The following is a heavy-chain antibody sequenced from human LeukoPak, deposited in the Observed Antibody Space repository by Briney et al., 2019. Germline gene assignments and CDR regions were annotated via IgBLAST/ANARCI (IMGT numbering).Heavy chain of an antibody. CDR2: IKQDGSEK. CDR1: GFTFSSYW. CDR3: ARRYFDY. J-gene: IGHJ4*02. Sequence: GRSLRLSCAASGFTFSSYWMSWVRQAPGKGLEWVANIKQDGSEKYCVDFVKGGLTLSRDNAKNSLYLQMSSRRAEDKAVYYCARRYFDYWGKGNVVTVSS. D-gene: IGHD1-14*01. V-gene: IGHV3-7*03.